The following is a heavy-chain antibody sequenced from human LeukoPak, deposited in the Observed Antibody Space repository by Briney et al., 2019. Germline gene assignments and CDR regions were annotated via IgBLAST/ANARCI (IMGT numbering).Heavy chain of an antibody. CDR1: GGSISSSSYY. D-gene: IGHD3-3*01. J-gene: IGHJ5*02. CDR2: IYYSGST. CDR3: ARGTRFLEWLPEDWFDP. V-gene: IGHV4-39*01. Sequence: SETLSLTCTVSGGSISSSSYYWGWIRQPPGKGLEWIGSIYYSGSTYYNPSLKSRVTISVDTSKNQFSLKLSSVTAADTAVYYCARGTRFLEWLPEDWFDPWGQGTLVTVSS.